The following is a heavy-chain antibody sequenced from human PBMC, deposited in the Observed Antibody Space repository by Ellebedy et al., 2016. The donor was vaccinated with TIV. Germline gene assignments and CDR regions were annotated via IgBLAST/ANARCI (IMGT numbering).Heavy chain of an antibody. V-gene: IGHV3-9*01. D-gene: IGHD1-26*01. CDR2: ISWNSGSI. Sequence: GGSLRLXCAASGFTFDDYAMHWVRQAPGKGLEWVSGISWNSGSIGYADSVKGRFTISRDNSKNTLYLQMNSLRAEDTAVYYCAKPRSGSYYSDYYYGMDVWGQGTTVTVSS. CDR1: GFTFDDYA. J-gene: IGHJ6*02. CDR3: AKPRSGSYYSDYYYGMDV.